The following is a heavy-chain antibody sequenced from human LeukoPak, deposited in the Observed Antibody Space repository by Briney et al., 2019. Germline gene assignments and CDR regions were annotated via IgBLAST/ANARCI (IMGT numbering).Heavy chain of an antibody. CDR3: ARGIPSSSWKYYYYYYMDV. J-gene: IGHJ6*03. D-gene: IGHD6-6*01. CDR1: GGSLSGYY. CDR2: INHSGST. Sequence: SETLSLTSAVYGGSLSGYYWSCIRHPPAKGLEGRGEINHSGSTNYNPSLKSRVNISVDTSKNQFSLKLSSVTAADTAVYYCARGIPSSSWKYYYYYYMDVWGKGTTVTVSS. V-gene: IGHV4-34*01.